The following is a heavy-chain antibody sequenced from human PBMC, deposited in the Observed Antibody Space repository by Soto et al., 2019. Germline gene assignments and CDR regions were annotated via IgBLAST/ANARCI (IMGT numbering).Heavy chain of an antibody. CDR3: AKAVRSTAAAGETYYFYF. V-gene: IGHV3-23*01. Sequence: EVQLLESGGGLVQPGGSQRLSCAASGFTFSSYAMSWVRQAPGKGLEWVSAISGSGSSTYYADSVKGRFTISRDNSKNPAYLKMNSLRAEDTAVYYCAKAVRSTAAAGETYYFYFWGQGTLVTVSS. D-gene: IGHD6-13*01. CDR2: ISGSGSST. CDR1: GFTFSSYA. J-gene: IGHJ4*02.